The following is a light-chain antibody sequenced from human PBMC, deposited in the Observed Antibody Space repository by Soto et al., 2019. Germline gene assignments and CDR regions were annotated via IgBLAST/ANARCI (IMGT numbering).Light chain of an antibody. CDR1: QSVSNNY. CDR2: GAS. Sequence: DIVLTQSPASVSLSXGRGATLSXXASQSVSNNYLAWYQQKPGQAPRLPIYGASNRATGIPDRFSGSGSGTDFTLTISRLEPEDFAVYYCQQYGSSGTFGQGTKVDIK. CDR3: QQYGSSGT. V-gene: IGKV3-20*01. J-gene: IGKJ1*01.